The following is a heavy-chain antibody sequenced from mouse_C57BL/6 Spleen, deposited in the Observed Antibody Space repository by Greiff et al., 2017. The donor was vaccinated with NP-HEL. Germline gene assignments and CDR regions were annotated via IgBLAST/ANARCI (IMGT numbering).Heavy chain of an antibody. CDR1: GYTFTSYW. J-gene: IGHJ1*03. Sequence: QVQLQQPGAELVKPGASVKLSCKASGYTFTSYWMQWVKQRPGQGLEWIGEIDPSDSYTNYNQKFKGKATLTVDTSSSTAYMQLSSLTSEDSAVYYCERKNGYFDVWGTGTTVTVSS. V-gene: IGHV1-50*01. CDR3: ERKNGYFDV. CDR2: IDPSDSYT.